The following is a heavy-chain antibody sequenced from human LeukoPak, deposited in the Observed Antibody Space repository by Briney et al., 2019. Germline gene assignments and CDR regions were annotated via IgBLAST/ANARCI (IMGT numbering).Heavy chain of an antibody. CDR3: AKIPVSYSSGWSNFDY. J-gene: IGHJ4*02. V-gene: IGHV3-23*01. Sequence: GGSLRLSCAQSGFTLSSYAMSWGRQAPGERLGWGSDISGGSGSTYHEESVTGRFNLCRDTSKNTLYLQMNSLRAEDTAVYSRAKIPVSYSSGWSNFDYWGQGTLVIVSS. CDR2: ISGGSGST. CDR1: GFTLSSYA. D-gene: IGHD6-19*01.